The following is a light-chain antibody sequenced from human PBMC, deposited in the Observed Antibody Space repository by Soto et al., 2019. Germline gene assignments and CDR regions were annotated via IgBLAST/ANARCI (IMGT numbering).Light chain of an antibody. CDR1: SSDVGAYDY. J-gene: IGLJ2*01. CDR2: EVS. Sequence: QSVLTQPPSASGSPGQSVTISCTGTSSDVGAYDYVSWYQQHPGKAPKLMIYEVSNRPSGVSNRFSGSKSGNTASLTISGLQAEDEADYYCSSYTSSTTPAVFGGGTKLTVL. V-gene: IGLV2-14*01. CDR3: SSYTSSTTPAV.